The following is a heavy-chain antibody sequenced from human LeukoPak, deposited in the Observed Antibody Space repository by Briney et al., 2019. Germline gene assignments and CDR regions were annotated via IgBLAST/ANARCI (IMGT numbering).Heavy chain of an antibody. CDR1: GYSFTSYW. V-gene: IGHV5-51*01. J-gene: IGHJ4*02. D-gene: IGHD4-23*01. CDR2: IYPGDSDT. Sequence: GESLKISCKGSGYSFTSYWIGWVRQMPGKGLVWMGIIYPGDSDTRYGPSFQGQVTISADKSISTAYLQWNSLKASDTAMYYCATLAPVVFFDYWGQGTLVTVSS. CDR3: ATLAPVVFFDY.